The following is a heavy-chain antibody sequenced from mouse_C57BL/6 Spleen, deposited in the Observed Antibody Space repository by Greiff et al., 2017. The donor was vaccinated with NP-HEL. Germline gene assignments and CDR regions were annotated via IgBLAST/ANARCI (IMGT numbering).Heavy chain of an antibody. D-gene: IGHD1-1*02. V-gene: IGHV5-17*01. CDR3: ARKAGGLYYAMDY. CDR2: ISSGSSTI. J-gene: IGHJ4*01. Sequence: EVKLVESGGGLVKPGGSLKLSCAASGFTFSDYGMHWVRQAPEKGLEWVAYISSGSSTIYYADTVKGRFTISRDNAKNTLFLQMTSLRSEDTAMYYCARKAGGLYYAMDYWGQGTSVTVSS. CDR1: GFTFSDYG.